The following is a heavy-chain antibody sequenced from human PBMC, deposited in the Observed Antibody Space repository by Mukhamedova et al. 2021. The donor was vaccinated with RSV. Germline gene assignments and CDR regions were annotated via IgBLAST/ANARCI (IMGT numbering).Heavy chain of an antibody. J-gene: IGHJ5*02. V-gene: IGHV2-70*01. D-gene: IGHD6-13*01. Sequence: DKYYSTSLKTRLTISKDTSKNQVVLTMTNMDPVDTATYYCARILGGRAAAGSEGWFDPWGQGTLVTVSS. CDR3: ARILGGRAAAGSEGWFDP. CDR2: DK.